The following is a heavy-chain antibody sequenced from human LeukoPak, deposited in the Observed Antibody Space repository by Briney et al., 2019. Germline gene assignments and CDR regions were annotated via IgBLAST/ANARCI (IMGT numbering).Heavy chain of an antibody. CDR2: INPNSGGT. V-gene: IGHV1-2*02. CDR3: ARAPYYYGSGSSGWFDP. CDR1: GYTFTGYY. Sequence: ASVKVSCKASGYTFTGYYMHWVRQAPGQGLEWMGWINPNSGGTNYAQKFQGRVTKTRDTSISTAYMELSRLRSDDTAVYYCARAPYYYGSGSSGWFDPWGQGTLVTVSS. J-gene: IGHJ5*02. D-gene: IGHD3-10*01.